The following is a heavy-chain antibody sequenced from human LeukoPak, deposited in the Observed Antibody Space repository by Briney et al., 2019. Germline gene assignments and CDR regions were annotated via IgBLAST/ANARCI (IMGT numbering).Heavy chain of an antibody. V-gene: IGHV4-59*01. Sequence: SETLSLTCTVPGGSISNYYWSWIRQPPGKGLERIGYIYYSGSTYYNPSLKSRVTISVDTSKNQFSLKLNSVTAADTAVYYCARVIVATIGSYFDYWGQGTLVTVSS. J-gene: IGHJ4*02. D-gene: IGHD5-12*01. CDR2: IYYSGST. CDR3: ARVIVATIGSYFDY. CDR1: GGSISNYY.